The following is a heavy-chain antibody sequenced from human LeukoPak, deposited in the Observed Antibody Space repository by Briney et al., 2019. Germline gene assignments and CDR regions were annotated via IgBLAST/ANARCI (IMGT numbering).Heavy chain of an antibody. V-gene: IGHV3-48*04. J-gene: IGHJ4*02. D-gene: IGHD6-13*01. CDR3: ARIRIAAAGRHFDY. Sequence: GRSLRLSCAASGFTFSSYSMNWVRQAPGKGLEWVSYISSSSDIIYYADSVRGRFTMSRDNAKNSLYLQVNSLRAEDTAVYYCARIRIAAAGRHFDYWGQGTLVTVSS. CDR1: GFTFSSYS. CDR2: ISSSSDII.